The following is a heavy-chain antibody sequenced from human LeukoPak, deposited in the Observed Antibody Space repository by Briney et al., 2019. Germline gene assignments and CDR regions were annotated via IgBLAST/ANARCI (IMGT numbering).Heavy chain of an antibody. CDR3: AKEDGPQTWLVEGSFDY. D-gene: IGHD6-19*01. V-gene: IGHV3-23*01. CDR1: GFIFSSYA. Sequence: PGGSLRLSCAASGFIFSSYAMDWVRQAPGKGLEWVSGISGSGGRTHYADSVKGRFTILRDNSKNTLYLQMNSLRAEDTAVYYHAKEDGPQTWLVEGSFDYWSQGTLVTVSS. CDR2: ISGSGGRT. J-gene: IGHJ4*02.